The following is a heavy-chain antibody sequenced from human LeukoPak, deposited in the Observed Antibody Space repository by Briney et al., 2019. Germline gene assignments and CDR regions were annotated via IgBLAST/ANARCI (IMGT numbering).Heavy chain of an antibody. Sequence: GGSLRLSCTVSGFSLSSYAMSWVRRAPGKGLEWVSATSSSDAGKYYADSVRGRFTISRDNSKNTLYLQMNSLRAEDTAVYYCAKVIVAGTPYYFDYWGQGTLVTVSS. CDR1: GFSLSSYA. CDR2: TSSSDAGK. D-gene: IGHD6-19*01. CDR3: AKVIVAGTPYYFDY. V-gene: IGHV3-23*01. J-gene: IGHJ4*02.